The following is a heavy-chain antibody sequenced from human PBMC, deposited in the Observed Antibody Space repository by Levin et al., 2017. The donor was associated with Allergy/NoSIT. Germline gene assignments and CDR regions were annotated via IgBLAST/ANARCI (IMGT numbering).Heavy chain of an antibody. CDR2: IYYSGST. Sequence: SETLSLTCTVSGGPIRNYYWSWIRQPPGKGLEWIGYIYYSGSTNYNPSLKSRVTISVDTSKNQFSLKLNSVTAADTAVDYCARSGRFGKTHFDYWGQGTLVTVSS. V-gene: IGHV4-59*08. D-gene: IGHD1-26*01. CDR1: GGPIRNYY. CDR3: ARSGRFGKTHFDY. J-gene: IGHJ4*02.